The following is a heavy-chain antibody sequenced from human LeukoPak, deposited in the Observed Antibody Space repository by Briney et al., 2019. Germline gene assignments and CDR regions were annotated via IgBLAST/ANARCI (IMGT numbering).Heavy chain of an antibody. D-gene: IGHD6-19*01. Sequence: GGSLRLSCVVSGFTFTGYSMNWVRQAPGKGLEWVSSISSSSSHIFYADSVKGRFTISRDNARNALDLQMNSLRAEDTAVYHCAKAKWLPSPSFDYWGQGTLVTVSS. CDR2: ISSSSSHI. J-gene: IGHJ4*02. CDR1: GFTFTGYS. CDR3: AKAKWLPSPSFDY. V-gene: IGHV3-21*04.